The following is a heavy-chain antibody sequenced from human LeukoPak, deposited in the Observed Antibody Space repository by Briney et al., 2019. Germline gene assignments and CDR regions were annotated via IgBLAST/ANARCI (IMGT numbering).Heavy chain of an antibody. CDR1: GFTFSDYY. Sequence: GGSLRLSCAASGFTFSDYYMNWIRQAPGKGLEWVGRIKSKIHGGTTDYAAPVKGRFSISRDDSKDTLYLQMNSLETEDTAVYYCTTSTSPGIDYWGQGTLVTVSS. CDR2: IKSKIHGGTT. V-gene: IGHV3-15*01. CDR3: TTSTSPGIDY. J-gene: IGHJ4*02. D-gene: IGHD2/OR15-2a*01.